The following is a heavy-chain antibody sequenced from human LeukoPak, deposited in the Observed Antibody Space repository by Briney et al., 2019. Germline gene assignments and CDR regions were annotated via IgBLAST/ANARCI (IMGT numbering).Heavy chain of an antibody. D-gene: IGHD3-9*01. CDR1: GFTFSTYW. Sequence: GGSLRLSCAASGFTFSTYWMHWVRQAPGKGLVWVSRTNPDGSYTSYGDSVKGRFTISRDDAKNTLFLQMNSLTAEDTAVYYCVNDMTGPADYWGQGTLVTVSS. CDR3: VNDMTGPADY. J-gene: IGHJ4*02. V-gene: IGHV3-74*01. CDR2: TNPDGSYT.